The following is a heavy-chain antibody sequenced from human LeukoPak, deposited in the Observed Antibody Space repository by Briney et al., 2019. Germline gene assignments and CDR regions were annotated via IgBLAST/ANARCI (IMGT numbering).Heavy chain of an antibody. CDR2: MSSSSSSSYT. V-gene: IGHV3-21*06. J-gene: IGHJ4*02. CDR1: GFTFSSYN. D-gene: IGHD6-6*01. Sequence: GGSLRLSCAASGFTFSSYNMNWVRQAPGKGLEWVSTMSSSSSSSYTYYADSVKGRFTIPRDNAKNKLFLLMNSLRVEDTSIYYCARAGTAARLGMAYDYWGQGTLVTVSS. CDR3: ARAGTAARLGMAYDY.